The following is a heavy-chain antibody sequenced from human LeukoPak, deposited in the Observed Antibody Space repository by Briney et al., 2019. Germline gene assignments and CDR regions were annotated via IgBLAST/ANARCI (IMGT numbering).Heavy chain of an antibody. CDR1: GYTLTELS. CDR2: FDPEDGET. J-gene: IGHJ4*02. Sequence: ASVKVSCKVSGYTLTELSMHWVRQAPGKGLEWMGGFDPEDGETIYAQKFQGRVTMTEDTSTDTAYMELSSLRSEDTAVYYCARDLPTLANWNPFDYWGQGTLVTVSS. D-gene: IGHD1-1*01. V-gene: IGHV1-24*01. CDR3: ARDLPTLANWNPFDY.